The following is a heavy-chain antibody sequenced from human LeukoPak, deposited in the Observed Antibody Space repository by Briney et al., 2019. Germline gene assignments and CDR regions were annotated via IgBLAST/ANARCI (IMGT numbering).Heavy chain of an antibody. V-gene: IGHV4-61*02. CDR1: GDSISSGDYY. D-gene: IGHD2-2*01. CDR2: ISSSGST. CDR3: ASSVIVVVPAAPGLSPHYYYYYMDV. Sequence: PSQTLSLTCTVSGDSISSGDYYWRWIRQPAGKGLEWIGRISSSGSTNYHPSLKSRVTISVDTSKNQFSLKLSSVTAADTAVYYCASSVIVVVPAAPGLSPHYYYYYMDVWGKGTTVTVSS. J-gene: IGHJ6*03.